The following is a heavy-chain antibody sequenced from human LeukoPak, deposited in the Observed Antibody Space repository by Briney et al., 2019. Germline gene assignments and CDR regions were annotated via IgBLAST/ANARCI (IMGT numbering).Heavy chain of an antibody. V-gene: IGHV3-7*01. D-gene: IGHD6-13*01. J-gene: IGHJ4*02. CDR3: ATEGYSSSLGY. CDR2: IKQDGSEK. CDR1: GFTFINYW. Sequence: PGGSLRLSCEASGFTFINYWMTWVRQAPGKGLEWVANIKQDGSEKYYVDSVRGRLTISRDNAKNSLYLQMNSLRDEDTAVYYCATEGYSSSLGYWGQGTLVTVSS.